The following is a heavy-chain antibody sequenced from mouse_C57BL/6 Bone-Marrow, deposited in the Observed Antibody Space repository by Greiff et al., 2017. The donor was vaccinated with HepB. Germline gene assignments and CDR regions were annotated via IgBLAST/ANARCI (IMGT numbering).Heavy chain of an antibody. CDR3: ARDPLYYGYCFDY. D-gene: IGHD1-1*01. CDR2: ISDGGSYT. V-gene: IGHV5-4*01. J-gene: IGHJ2*01. CDR1: GFTFSSYA. Sequence: EVKLQESGGGLVKPGGSLKLSCAASGFTFSSYAMSWVRQTPEKRLEWIATISDGGSYTYYPDNVKSRFTISRDNAKNNLYLQMSHLKSEDTAMYYAARDPLYYGYCFDYWGQGTTLTVSS.